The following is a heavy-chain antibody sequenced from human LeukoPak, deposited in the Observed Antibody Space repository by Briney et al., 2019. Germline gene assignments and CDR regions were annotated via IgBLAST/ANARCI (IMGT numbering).Heavy chain of an antibody. Sequence: SETLSLTCTVSGGSISSYYWSWIRQPPGKGLEWIGYIYYSGSTNYNPSLKSRVTISVDTSKNQFSLKLSSVTAADTAVYYCARDQMHDSSGDYVNYYYGMDVWGQGTTVTVPS. CDR2: IYYSGST. J-gene: IGHJ6*02. CDR3: ARDQMHDSSGDYVNYYYGMDV. CDR1: GGSISSYY. D-gene: IGHD3-22*01. V-gene: IGHV4-59*01.